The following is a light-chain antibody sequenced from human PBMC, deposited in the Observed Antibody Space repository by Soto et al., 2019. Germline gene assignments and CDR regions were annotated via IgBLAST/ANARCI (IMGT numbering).Light chain of an antibody. CDR2: RNN. J-gene: IGLJ2*01. V-gene: IGLV1-47*01. CDR1: SSNIGSNY. CDR3: AAWDDSLSGPVV. Sequence: QSVLTQPPSASGTPGQRVTISCSGSSSNIGSNYVYWYQQLPGTAPKLLIYRNNQRPSGVPDRFSGSKSGTSASLAISGLRSEDEADYYCAAWDDSLSGPVVFGGGNKVTVL.